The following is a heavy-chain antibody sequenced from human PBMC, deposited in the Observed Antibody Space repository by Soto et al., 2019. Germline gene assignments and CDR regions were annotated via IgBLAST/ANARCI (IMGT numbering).Heavy chain of an antibody. CDR3: FCADYDILTGYYRYNWFDP. Sequence: GSLRLSCAASGFTFSSYWMHWVRQAPGKGLVWVSRINSDGSSTSYADSVKGRFTISRDNAKNTLYLQMNSLRAEDTAVYYCFCADYDILTGYYRYNWFDPWGQGTLVTVSS. CDR1: GFTFSSYW. D-gene: IGHD3-9*01. CDR2: INSDGSST. J-gene: IGHJ5*02. V-gene: IGHV3-74*01.